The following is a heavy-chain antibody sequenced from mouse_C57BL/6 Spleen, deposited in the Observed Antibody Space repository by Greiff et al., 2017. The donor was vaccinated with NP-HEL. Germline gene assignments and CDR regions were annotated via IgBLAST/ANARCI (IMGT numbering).Heavy chain of an antibody. CDR3: ARREAYGNLGY. Sequence: VQLQQPGAELVMPGASVKLSCKASGYTFTSYWMHWVKQRPGQGLEWIGEIDPSDSYTNYNQKFKGKSTLTVDKSSSTAYMQLSSLTSEDSAVYYCARREAYGNLGYWGQGTTLTVSS. V-gene: IGHV1-69*01. CDR2: IDPSDSYT. J-gene: IGHJ2*01. D-gene: IGHD2-1*01. CDR1: GYTFTSYW.